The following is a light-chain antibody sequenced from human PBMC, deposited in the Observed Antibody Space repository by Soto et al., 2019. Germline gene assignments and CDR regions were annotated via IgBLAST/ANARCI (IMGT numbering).Light chain of an antibody. CDR2: AAS. CDR3: QQHYITPWT. V-gene: IGKV1-39*01. Sequence: DIQMTQSPSSLSASVGDRVTITCRASQSINWYLNWYQQKPGKAPNLLIYAASSLQSGVPSRFSGSGSGTDSTLTISSLQSEDFATYYCQQHYITPWTFGQGTKV. J-gene: IGKJ1*01. CDR1: QSINWY.